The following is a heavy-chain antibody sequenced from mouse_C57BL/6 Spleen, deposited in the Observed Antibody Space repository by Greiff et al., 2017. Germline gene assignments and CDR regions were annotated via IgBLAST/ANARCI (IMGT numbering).Heavy chain of an antibody. V-gene: IGHV1-78*01. CDR1: GYTFTDHT. CDR3: ARGAYYYGSSEDFAY. Sequence: QVQLQQSDAELVKPGASVKISCKVSGYTFTDHTIHWMKQRPEQGLEWIGYIYPRDGSTKYNEKFKGKATLTADKSSSTAYMQLNSLTSEDSAVYFCARGAYYYGSSEDFAYWGQGTLVTVSA. J-gene: IGHJ3*01. D-gene: IGHD1-1*01. CDR2: IYPRDGST.